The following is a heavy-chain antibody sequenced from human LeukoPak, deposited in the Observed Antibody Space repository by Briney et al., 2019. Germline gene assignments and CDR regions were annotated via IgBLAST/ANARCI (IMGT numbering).Heavy chain of an antibody. Sequence: SETLSLTCTVSGYSITSGYYWGWIRQPPGKGLEWIGSIYHSGSTYYNPSLKSRVTISLDTSKNQFSLRLTSVTAADTALYYCARDWGPPDYGDYGSFDYWGQGTLVTVSS. V-gene: IGHV4-38-2*02. CDR1: GYSITSGYY. CDR2: IYHSGST. CDR3: ARDWGPPDYGDYGSFDY. D-gene: IGHD4-17*01. J-gene: IGHJ4*02.